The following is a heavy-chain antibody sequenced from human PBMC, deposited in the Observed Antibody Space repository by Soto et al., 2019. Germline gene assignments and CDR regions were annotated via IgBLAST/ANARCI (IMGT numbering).Heavy chain of an antibody. CDR2: IRNDRSNI. J-gene: IGHJ4*01. CDR3: AKETTGSDY. V-gene: IGHV3-33*06. D-gene: IGHD4-17*01. CDR1: GIIFSGFC. Sequence: LRLCCGAAGIIFSGFCMHWDKQAPGKGLEWVAVIRNDRSNIYYADSVKGRFTISRDNAKNSLYLQMNSLRAEDTAVYYCAKETTGSDYWGHGTLVPVSS.